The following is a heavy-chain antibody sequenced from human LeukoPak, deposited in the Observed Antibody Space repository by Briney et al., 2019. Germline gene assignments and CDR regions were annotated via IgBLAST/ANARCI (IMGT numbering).Heavy chain of an antibody. Sequence: GGSLRLSCAASGFTFSSYAMSWVRQAPGKGLEWVSAISGSGGSTYYADSVKGRFTISRDNSKNTLYLQMNSLRAEDTAVYYCAKFWTGTTYYYMDVWGKGTTVTVSS. CDR1: GFTFSSYA. V-gene: IGHV3-23*01. CDR2: ISGSGGST. J-gene: IGHJ6*03. CDR3: AKFWTGTTYYYMDV. D-gene: IGHD1-1*01.